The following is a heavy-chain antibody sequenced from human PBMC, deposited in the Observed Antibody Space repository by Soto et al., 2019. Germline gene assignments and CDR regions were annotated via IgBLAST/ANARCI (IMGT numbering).Heavy chain of an antibody. CDR1: GNTFTAYY. Sequence: GASVKVSCKASGNTFTAYYIHWVRQAPGQGLEWMGGIIPIFGTVTYAQKFQGRVTISADESTSTAYMEMSSLTSEDTAVYYCARPRTVATTKGYDYWGQGTLVTVSS. CDR3: ARPRTVATTKGYDY. D-gene: IGHD1-1*01. V-gene: IGHV1-69*13. J-gene: IGHJ4*02. CDR2: IIPIFGTV.